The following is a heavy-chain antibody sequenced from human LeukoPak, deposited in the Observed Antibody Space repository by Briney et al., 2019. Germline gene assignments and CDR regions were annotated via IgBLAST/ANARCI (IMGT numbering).Heavy chain of an antibody. V-gene: IGHV4-39*01. CDR2: MYHSGNT. CDR3: ATQQCSGGSCYSRAIWFDP. CDR1: GGSISSSSYY. Sequence: SESLSLTCTVSGGSISSSSYYWGWIRQPPGKGLEWIASMYHSGNTYYNPSLKSRVTVSVDTSKNQFSLKLNSVTAADTAVYYCATQQCSGGSCYSRAIWFDPWGQGTLVTVSS. D-gene: IGHD2-15*01. J-gene: IGHJ5*02.